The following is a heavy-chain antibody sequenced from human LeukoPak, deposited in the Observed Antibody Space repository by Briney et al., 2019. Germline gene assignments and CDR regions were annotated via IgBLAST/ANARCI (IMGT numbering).Heavy chain of an antibody. J-gene: IGHJ4*02. CDR3: AKEVSRVTTFYFDY. CDR2: INSAGSST. V-gene: IGHV3-74*01. Sequence: GGSLRLSCAASGFTFSSYWMHWVRQAPGKGLVWVSRINSAGSSTSYADPVKGRFTISRDNAKNTVYLQMNSLRAEDTAVYYCAKEVSRVTTFYFDYWGQGTLVTVSS. CDR1: GFTFSSYW. D-gene: IGHD4-17*01.